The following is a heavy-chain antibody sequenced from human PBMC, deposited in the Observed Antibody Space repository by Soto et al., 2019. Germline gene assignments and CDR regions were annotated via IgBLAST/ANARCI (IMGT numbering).Heavy chain of an antibody. CDR3: ASQSGSGSDSA. D-gene: IGHD3-10*01. CDR2: SIAIFGTA. CDR1: GGTFSSSV. J-gene: IGHJ5*02. Sequence: QVQLVQSGAEVKKPGSSVKVSCKASGGTFSSSVISWVRQAPGQGLEWRAGSIAIFGTANYAQKFQGRVTVSADNSTSTAYMDLISLRSDDTAVYYCASQSGSGSDSAWGQGTMVTVSS. V-gene: IGHV1-69*06.